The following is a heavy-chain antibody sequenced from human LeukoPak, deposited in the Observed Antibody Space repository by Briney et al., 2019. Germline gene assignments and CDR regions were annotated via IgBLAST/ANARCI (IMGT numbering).Heavy chain of an antibody. V-gene: IGHV4-34*01. CDR3: AGLGSIAAAGTGEDYYYYGMDV. J-gene: IGHJ6*02. CDR1: GGSFSGYY. Sequence: PSETLSLTCAVYGGSFSGYYWSWIRQPPGKGLEWIGEINHSGSTNYNPSLKSRVTISVDTSKNQFSLKLSSVTAADTAVYYCAGLGSIAAAGTGEDYYYYGMDVWGQGTTVTVSS. CDR2: INHSGST. D-gene: IGHD6-13*01.